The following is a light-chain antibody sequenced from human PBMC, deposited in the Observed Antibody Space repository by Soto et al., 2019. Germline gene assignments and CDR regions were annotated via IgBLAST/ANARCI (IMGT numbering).Light chain of an antibody. Sequence: DILMTQSPSSLSASVGDRVTITCRASQSIADYLNWYQQKPGKAPKLLIYAASSLQSGVPSRFSGSGSGTDFTLTISRLQPEDFATYYCQQRGTFGQGTKLEIK. CDR1: QSIADY. V-gene: IGKV1-39*01. CDR3: QQRGT. J-gene: IGKJ2*01. CDR2: AAS.